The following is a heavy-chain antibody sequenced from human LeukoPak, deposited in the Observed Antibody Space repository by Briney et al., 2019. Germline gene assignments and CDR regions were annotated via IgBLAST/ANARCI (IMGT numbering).Heavy chain of an antibody. V-gene: IGHV3-72*01. D-gene: IGHD3-10*01. Sequence: GGSLRLSCAASGFTFSDHYMDWVRQAPGKGLEWVGRITNKPNGYSTDYAAPVKGRFTISRDDSENSVYLQMNSLKTDDTDMYYCARSTRGSLDYWRQGTLVTVSS. CDR3: ARSTRGSLDY. CDR1: GFTFSDHY. J-gene: IGHJ4*02. CDR2: ITNKPNGYST.